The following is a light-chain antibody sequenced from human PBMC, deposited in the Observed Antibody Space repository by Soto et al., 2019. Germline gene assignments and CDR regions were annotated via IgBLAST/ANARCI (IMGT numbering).Light chain of an antibody. CDR1: QSILYSSNNKNY. V-gene: IGKV4-1*01. CDR3: QQYYSTPPT. J-gene: IGKJ4*01. Sequence: DIVMTQSPDSLAVSLGERATINCKSNQSILYSSNNKNYLAWYQQKPGQPPKLLIYWASTRESGVPDRFSGSGSGTDFTLTISSLQAEDVAVYSCQQYYSTPPTFGGGTKVEIK. CDR2: WAS.